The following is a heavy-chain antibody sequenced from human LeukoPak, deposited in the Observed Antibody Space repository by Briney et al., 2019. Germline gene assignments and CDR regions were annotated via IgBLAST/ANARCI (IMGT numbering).Heavy chain of an antibody. CDR3: ASGGLSRYFGS. V-gene: IGHV3-64D*06. D-gene: IGHD2-15*01. J-gene: IGHJ4*02. Sequence: PGGSLRLSCSASGFTLSSYSMHWVRQAPGKGLEYVSTITSNGGSTYYADSVKGRFTVSSDNSKNTLYLQMSSLRTEDTAVFYCASGGLSRYFGSWGQGTLVTVSS. CDR2: ITSNGGST. CDR1: GFTLSSYS.